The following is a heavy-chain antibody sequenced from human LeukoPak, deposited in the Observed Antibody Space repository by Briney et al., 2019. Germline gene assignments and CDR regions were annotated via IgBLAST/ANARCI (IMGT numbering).Heavy chain of an antibody. V-gene: IGHV3-7*01. D-gene: IGHD4-17*01. Sequence: PGGPLSLLCAASGLTYSRYWMRWVRQAPGKGLEWVANIKPDGREKYYLDPVKGRFTISRDNVKKSLYLQMNSLRAEDTAVYYCARGDFNDNGDYVDAFDIWGHGTMVTVSS. CDR1: GLTYSRYW. CDR2: IKPDGREK. J-gene: IGHJ3*02. CDR3: ARGDFNDNGDYVDAFDI.